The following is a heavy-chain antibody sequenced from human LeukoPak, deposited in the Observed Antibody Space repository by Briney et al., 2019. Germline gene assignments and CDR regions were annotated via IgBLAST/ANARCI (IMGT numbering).Heavy chain of an antibody. CDR1: GGSISNYY. J-gene: IGHJ3*02. CDR3: ARGGAFDI. V-gene: IGHV4-59*01. Sequence: SETLSPTCTVSGGSISNYYWSWIRQPPGKGLEWIGYIYYTGNTNYNPSLKSRVTISVDTSKNQFSLKLSSVTSADTAVYYCARGGAFDIWGQGTMVTVSS. CDR2: IYYTGNT.